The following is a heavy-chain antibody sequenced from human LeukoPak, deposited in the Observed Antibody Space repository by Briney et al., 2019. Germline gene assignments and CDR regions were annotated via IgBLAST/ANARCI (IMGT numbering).Heavy chain of an antibody. Sequence: GGSLRLSCAASGFNFNTFIMHWVRQAPGKGLEWVTFLRAGGPYGTEKFYADSVKGRFTISRDNSKNTLYLQMNSLRAEDTAVYYCAKRSHNVAHGDFQHWGQGTLVTVSS. CDR1: GFNFNTFI. V-gene: IGHV3-30*02. J-gene: IGHJ1*01. CDR2: LRAGGPYGTEK. CDR3: AKRSHNVAHGDFQH. D-gene: IGHD2-8*01.